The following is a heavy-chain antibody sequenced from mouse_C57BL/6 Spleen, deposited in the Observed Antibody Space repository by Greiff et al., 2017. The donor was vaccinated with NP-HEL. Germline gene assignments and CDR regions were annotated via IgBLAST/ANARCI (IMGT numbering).Heavy chain of an antibody. Sequence: VQLQQSGPELVKPGASVKMSCKASGYTFTDYNMHWVKQSHGKSLEWIGYINPNNGGTSYNQKFKGKATLTVNKSSSTAYMELRSLTSEDSAVYYCARTLIYYDYGFDYWGQGTTLTVSS. CDR3: ARTLIYYDYGFDY. V-gene: IGHV1-22*01. CDR1: GYTFTDYN. D-gene: IGHD2-4*01. J-gene: IGHJ2*01. CDR2: INPNNGGT.